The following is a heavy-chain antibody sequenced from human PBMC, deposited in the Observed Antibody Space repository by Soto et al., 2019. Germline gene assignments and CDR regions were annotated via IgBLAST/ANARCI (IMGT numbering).Heavy chain of an antibody. CDR3: ARGSVVLRYFDWFPNWFDP. CDR2: INHSGST. V-gene: IGHV4-34*01. D-gene: IGHD3-9*01. Sequence: ETLSLTCAVYGGSFSGYYWSWIRQPPGKGLEWIGEINHSGSTNYNPSLKSRVTISVDTSKNQFSLKLSSVTAADTAVYYCARGSVVLRYFDWFPNWFDPWGQGTLVTVSS. J-gene: IGHJ5*02. CDR1: GGSFSGYY.